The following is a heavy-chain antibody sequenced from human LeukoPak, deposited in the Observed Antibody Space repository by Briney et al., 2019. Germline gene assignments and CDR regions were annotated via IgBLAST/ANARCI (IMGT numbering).Heavy chain of an antibody. CDR3: AEREDSSSWSFDY. Sequence: GGSLRLSCAGAGFTFSTYSMNWVRQAPGKGLEWVLSISSSGSYRYYADSVKGRFTISRDNAKKSLYLQMNSLRGEDTAVYYCAEREDSSSWSFDYWGQGTLVTVSS. J-gene: IGHJ4*02. V-gene: IGHV3-21*01. CDR1: GFTFSTYS. D-gene: IGHD6-13*01. CDR2: ISSSGSYR.